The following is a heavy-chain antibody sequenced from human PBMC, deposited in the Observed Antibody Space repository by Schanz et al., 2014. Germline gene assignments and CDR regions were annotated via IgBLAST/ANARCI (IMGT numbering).Heavy chain of an antibody. J-gene: IGHJ4*02. Sequence: EVQLLESGGGLVQPGGSLRLSCIGSGFTFRSYALGWVRQAPGKGLEWVSLVSASGGGPFYADSVKGRFTISRDNSRNTVYLQMSSLRAEDTAVYYCVRLDVHDYWGQGTLXTVSA. V-gene: IGHV3-23*01. D-gene: IGHD3-16*01. CDR3: VRLDVHDY. CDR2: VSASGGGP. CDR1: GFTFRSYA.